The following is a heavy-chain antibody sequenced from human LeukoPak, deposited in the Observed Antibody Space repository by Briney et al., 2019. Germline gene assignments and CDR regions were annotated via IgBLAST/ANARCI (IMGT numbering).Heavy chain of an antibody. D-gene: IGHD6-19*01. CDR3: ARDLTAVAGAFDI. CDR2: IIPILGIA. J-gene: IGHJ3*02. Sequence: SVKVSCKASGGTFSSYAISWVRQAPGQGLEWMGRIIPILGIANYAQKFQGRVTITADKSTSTAYMELSSLRSEDTAVYYCARDLTAVAGAFDISGQGTMVTVSS. V-gene: IGHV1-69*04. CDR1: GGTFSSYA.